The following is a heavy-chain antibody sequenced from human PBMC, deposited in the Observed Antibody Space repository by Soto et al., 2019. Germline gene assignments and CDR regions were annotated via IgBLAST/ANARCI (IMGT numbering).Heavy chain of an antibody. J-gene: IGHJ4*02. CDR1: GFTFSSYG. D-gene: IGHD2-2*01. CDR2: ISDTGSSH. Sequence: LRLSCVGSGFTFSSYGMHWVRQAPGKGLECVAVISDTGSSHYYAASVEGRFTISRENSKNTLSLHMDRLRAEDTAVYYCAKDRGGDCPDNSCYFGADYWGQGTPVTVSS. V-gene: IGHV3-30*18. CDR3: AKDRGGDCPDNSCYFGADY.